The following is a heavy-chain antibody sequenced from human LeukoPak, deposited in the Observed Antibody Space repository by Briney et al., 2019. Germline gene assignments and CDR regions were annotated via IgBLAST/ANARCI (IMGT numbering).Heavy chain of an antibody. Sequence: GGSLRLSCAASGFTFSSYSMNWVRQAPGKGLEWVSSISSSSSYIYYADSVKGRFTISRDNAKNSLYLQMNSPRAEDTAVYYCARDHEEGDYIPAVIFDYWGQGTLVTVSS. CDR1: GFTFSSYS. D-gene: IGHD4-17*01. CDR2: ISSSSSYI. J-gene: IGHJ4*02. CDR3: ARDHEEGDYIPAVIFDY. V-gene: IGHV3-21*01.